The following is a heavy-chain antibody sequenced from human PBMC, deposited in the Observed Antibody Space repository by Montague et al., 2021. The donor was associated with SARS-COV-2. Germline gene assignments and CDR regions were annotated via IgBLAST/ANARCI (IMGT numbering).Heavy chain of an antibody. CDR2: IYYSGST. V-gene: IGHV4-59*01. Sequence: SETRPLTCTVSGGSISSYYWSWIRQPPGKGLEWIGYIYYSGSTNHNPSLKSRVTISVDTSKNQFSLKLSSVTAADTAVYYCARVFPRWLQFDPYFDYWGQGTLVTVSS. CDR1: GGSISSYY. D-gene: IGHD5-24*01. J-gene: IGHJ4*02. CDR3: ARVFPRWLQFDPYFDY.